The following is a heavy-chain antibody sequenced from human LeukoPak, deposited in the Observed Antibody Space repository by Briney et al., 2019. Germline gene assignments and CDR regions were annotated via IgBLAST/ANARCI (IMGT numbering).Heavy chain of an antibody. V-gene: IGHV3-9*01. Sequence: GGSLRLSCAASGFTFDDYAMHWVRQAPGKGLEWVSGISWNSGSIGYADSVKGRFTISRDNDKNSLYLQMNSLRAKDTALYYCARVLRDYYYGMDVWGQGTTVTVSS. CDR2: ISWNSGSI. CDR1: GFTFDDYA. J-gene: IGHJ6*02. D-gene: IGHD2/OR15-2a*01. CDR3: ARVLRDYYYGMDV.